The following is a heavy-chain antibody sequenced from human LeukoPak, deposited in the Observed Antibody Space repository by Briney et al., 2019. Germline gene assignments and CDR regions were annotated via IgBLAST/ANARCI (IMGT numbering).Heavy chain of an antibody. CDR1: GGTFSSYA. CDR2: IIPIFGTA. Sequence: SVKVSCKASGGTFSSYAISWVRQAPGQGLEWMGRIIPIFGTANYAQKFQGRVTITTDESTSTAYMELSSLRSEDTAEYYCARDGYSSGWLESADYWGQGTLVTVSS. D-gene: IGHD6-19*01. V-gene: IGHV1-69*05. CDR3: ARDGYSSGWLESADY. J-gene: IGHJ4*02.